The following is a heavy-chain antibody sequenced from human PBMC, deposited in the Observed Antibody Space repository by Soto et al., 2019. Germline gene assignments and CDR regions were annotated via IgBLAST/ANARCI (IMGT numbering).Heavy chain of an antibody. J-gene: IGHJ6*02. CDR3: TREMGSYFNYGMDF. CDR2: VNPNSGGT. CDR1: GYTFTDYY. D-gene: IGHD2-8*01. Sequence: ASVKVSCKATGYTFTDYYMHWVRQAPGQGLGWMGWVNPNSGGTKYAQRFQEWVTMTTDTAINTAYMELRRLKSGDTAVHYCTREMGSYFNYGMDFWGQGTTVTVSS. V-gene: IGHV1-2*04.